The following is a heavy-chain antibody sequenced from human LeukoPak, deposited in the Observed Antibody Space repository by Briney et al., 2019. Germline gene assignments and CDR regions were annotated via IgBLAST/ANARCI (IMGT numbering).Heavy chain of an antibody. CDR3: ARGCSAGTPRNWFDP. J-gene: IGHJ5*02. CDR1: GGSISGYY. Sequence: PSETLSLTCTVSGGSISGYYWSWIWHPPGKGLEGIGYIYYSGSTNYNPSLKSRVTISVDTSKNQFSLKLSSVTAADTAVYYCARGCSAGTPRNWFDPWGQGTLVTVSS. V-gene: IGHV4-59*01. D-gene: IGHD6-13*01. CDR2: IYYSGST.